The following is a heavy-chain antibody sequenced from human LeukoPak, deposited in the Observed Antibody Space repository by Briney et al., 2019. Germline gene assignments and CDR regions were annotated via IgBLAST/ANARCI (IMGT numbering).Heavy chain of an antibody. CDR2: IYYSGST. Sequence: SETLSLTCTVSGGSISSYYWSWIRQPPGKGLEWIGNIYYSGSTNYNPSLKSRVTISVDTSKNQFSLKLSSVTAADTAVYYCARANGYSYGFSFDYWGQGTLVTVSS. D-gene: IGHD5-18*01. CDR3: ARANGYSYGFSFDY. CDR1: GGSISSYY. J-gene: IGHJ4*02. V-gene: IGHV4-59*01.